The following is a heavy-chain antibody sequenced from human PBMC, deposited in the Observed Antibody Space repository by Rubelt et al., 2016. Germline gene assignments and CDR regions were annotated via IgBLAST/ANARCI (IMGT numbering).Heavy chain of an antibody. CDR1: GGSFSGYY. D-gene: IGHD6-13*01. J-gene: IGHJ6*02. CDR3: ARGRRGSSSWLGRDYYGMDV. Sequence: QVQLQQWGAGLLKPSETLSLTCAVYGGSFSGYYWSWLRQPPGKGLEWIGEINHSGSTNYNPSLKSRVTISGYTSKNQFALKLSSVTAADTAVYYWARGRRGSSSWLGRDYYGMDVWGQGTTVTVSS. CDR2: INHSGST. V-gene: IGHV4-34*01.